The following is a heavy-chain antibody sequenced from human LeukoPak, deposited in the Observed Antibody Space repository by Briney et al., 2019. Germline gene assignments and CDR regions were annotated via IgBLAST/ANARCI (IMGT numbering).Heavy chain of an antibody. CDR3: ARGRITVGATVY. CDR1: GGTFSSYA. CDR2: MNPNSGNT. V-gene: IGHV1-8*02. J-gene: IGHJ4*02. D-gene: IGHD1-26*01. Sequence: ASVKVSCKASGGTFSSYAISWVRQATGQGLEWMGWMNPNSGNTGYAQKFQGRVTMTRNTSISTAYMELSSLRPEDTAVYYCARGRITVGATVYWGQGTLVTVSS.